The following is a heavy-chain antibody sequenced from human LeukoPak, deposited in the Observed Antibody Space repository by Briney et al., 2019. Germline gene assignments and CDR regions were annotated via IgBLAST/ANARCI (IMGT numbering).Heavy chain of an antibody. Sequence: ASVKVSCKASGYTFTSYGISWVRQAPGQGLERMGWISAYNGNTNYAQKLQGRVTMTTDTSTSTAYMELRSLRSDGTAVYYCARGHTVTSDLYNWFDPWGQGTLVTVSS. J-gene: IGHJ5*02. D-gene: IGHD4-17*01. CDR3: ARGHTVTSDLYNWFDP. CDR1: GYTFTSYG. CDR2: ISAYNGNT. V-gene: IGHV1-18*01.